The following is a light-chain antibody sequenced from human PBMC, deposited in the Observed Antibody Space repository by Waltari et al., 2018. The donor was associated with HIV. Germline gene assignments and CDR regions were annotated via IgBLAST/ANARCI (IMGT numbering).Light chain of an antibody. V-gene: IGKV3-20*01. J-gene: IGKJ2*01. CDR2: GAS. CDR1: QSVSSTY. Sequence: EIVLTQSPGTLSLSPGERATVSCRASQSVSSTYLAWYQQKPDQAPRLLIYGASSRATGIPDRFIGSGSGTDFTLTISILEPEDFAVYYCQQYGSSPPYTFGQGTKLEIK. CDR3: QQYGSSPPYT.